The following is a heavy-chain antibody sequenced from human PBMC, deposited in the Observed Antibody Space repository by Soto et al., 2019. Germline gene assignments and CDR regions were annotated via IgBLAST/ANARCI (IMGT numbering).Heavy chain of an antibody. D-gene: IGHD5-18*01. Sequence: PSETLSLTCSVSGGSIISDDYYWSWVRQFPGKGLEWIGYIYHTGTTFYNPSLQGRVFISLDTPKKQFTLDLNSVTAADSAVYYCARLRAYSYGYEDYWGQGTLVTVSS. CDR1: GGSIISDDYY. V-gene: IGHV4-30-4*01. J-gene: IGHJ4*02. CDR2: IYHTGTT. CDR3: ARLRAYSYGYEDY.